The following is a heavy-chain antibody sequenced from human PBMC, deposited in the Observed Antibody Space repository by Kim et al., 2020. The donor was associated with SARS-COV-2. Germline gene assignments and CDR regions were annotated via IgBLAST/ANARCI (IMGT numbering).Heavy chain of an antibody. CDR2: INHSGST. V-gene: IGHV4-34*01. CDR1: GGSFSGYY. Sequence: SETLSLTCAVYGGSFSGYYWSWIRQPPGKGLEWIGEINHSGSTNYNPSLKSRVTISVDTSKNQFSLKLSSVTAADTAVYYCARVAYYYGSGSYLVGPTSGSLDYWGQGTLVTVSS. CDR3: ARVAYYYGSGSYLVGPTSGSLDY. D-gene: IGHD3-10*01. J-gene: IGHJ4*02.